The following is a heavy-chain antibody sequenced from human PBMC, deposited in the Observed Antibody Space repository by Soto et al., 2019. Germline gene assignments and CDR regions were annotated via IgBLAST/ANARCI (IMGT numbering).Heavy chain of an antibody. J-gene: IGHJ6*02. CDR2: INAGNGNT. Sequence: ASVKVSCKASGYTFTSYAMHWVRQAPGQWLEWMGWINAGNGNTKYSQKFQGRVTITRDTSASTAYMELSSLRSEDTAVYYCARELDSSSSGLYYYYGMDVWGQGTTVTVSS. CDR1: GYTFTSYA. D-gene: IGHD6-6*01. V-gene: IGHV1-3*01. CDR3: ARELDSSSSGLYYYYGMDV.